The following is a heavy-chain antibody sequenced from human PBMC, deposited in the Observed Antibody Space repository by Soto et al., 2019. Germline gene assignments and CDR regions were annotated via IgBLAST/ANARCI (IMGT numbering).Heavy chain of an antibody. D-gene: IGHD3-10*01. CDR1: GFTFSSYV. J-gene: IGHJ4*02. CDR3: AKSPPRLWYYFDY. Sequence: GGSLRLSCAASGFTFSSYVMTWVRQAPEKGLEWVSSISGSGGSTYYADSVKGRFTISRDNSKNTLYLQMNSLRAEDTAVYYCAKSPPRLWYYFDYWGQGTLVTVSS. V-gene: IGHV3-23*01. CDR2: ISGSGGST.